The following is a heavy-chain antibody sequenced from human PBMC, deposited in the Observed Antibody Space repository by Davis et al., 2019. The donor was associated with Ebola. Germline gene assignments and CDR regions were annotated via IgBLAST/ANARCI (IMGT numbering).Heavy chain of an antibody. D-gene: IGHD2-15*01. CDR2: ISTNGENT. Sequence: GESLKISCSASGFTFSSYAMHWVRQAPGKGLESVSRISTNGENTYYAESVKGRFTISRDNSKDTLYLQMRSLRTEDTAVYYCVKYRFTVVVVHGGFDYWGQGTLVTVPS. J-gene: IGHJ4*02. CDR1: GFTFSSYA. V-gene: IGHV3-64D*06. CDR3: VKYRFTVVVVHGGFDY.